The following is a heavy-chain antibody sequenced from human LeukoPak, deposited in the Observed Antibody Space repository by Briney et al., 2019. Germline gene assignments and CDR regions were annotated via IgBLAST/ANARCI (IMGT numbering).Heavy chain of an antibody. J-gene: IGHJ6*03. CDR2: FDPEDGET. CDR3: ATRHPIMVAVNYYYMDV. V-gene: IGHV1-24*01. D-gene: IGHD2-15*01. Sequence: EASVKVSCKVSGYTLTELSMHWVRQAPGKGLEWMGGFDPEDGETIYAQKFQGRVTMTEDTSTDTAYMELSSLRSEDTAVYYCATRHPIMVAVNYYYMDVWGKGTTVTVSS. CDR1: GYTLTELS.